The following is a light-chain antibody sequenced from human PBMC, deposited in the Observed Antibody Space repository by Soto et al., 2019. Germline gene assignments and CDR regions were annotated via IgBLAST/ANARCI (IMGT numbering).Light chain of an antibody. Sequence: DLQMTQSPSSVSASVGDRVTITCRASQGISASLAWYQQKPGKAPNLLIYAASSLQGGVSSRFSGSGSGTDFTLTISSLQPEDCATYYCQQVNSLPITFGQGTRLEIK. J-gene: IGKJ5*01. CDR3: QQVNSLPIT. CDR1: QGISAS. V-gene: IGKV1-12*01. CDR2: AAS.